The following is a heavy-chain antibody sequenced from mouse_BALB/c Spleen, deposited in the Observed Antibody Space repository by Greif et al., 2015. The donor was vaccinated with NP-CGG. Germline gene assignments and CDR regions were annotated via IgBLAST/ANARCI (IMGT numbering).Heavy chain of an antibody. Sequence: EVMLVESGGGLVKPGGSLKLSCAASGFTFSSYTMSWVRQTPEKRLEWVATISSGGSYTYYPDSVKGQFTISRDNAKNTLYLQMSSLKSEDTAMYYCTRGGGGPYAMDYWGQGTSVTVSS. J-gene: IGHJ4*01. CDR3: TRGGGGPYAMDY. V-gene: IGHV5-6-4*01. CDR2: ISSGGSYT. CDR1: GFTFSSYT.